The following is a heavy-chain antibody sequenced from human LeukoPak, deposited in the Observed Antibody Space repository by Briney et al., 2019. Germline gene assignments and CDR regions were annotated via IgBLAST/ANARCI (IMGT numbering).Heavy chain of an antibody. CDR1: GFTFSSYS. CDR2: ISGSGGST. Sequence: PGGSLRLSCAASGFTFSSYSMNWVRQAPGKGLEWVSAISGSGGSTYYADSVKGRFTISRDNSKNTLYLQMNSLRAEDTAVYYCAKDIYGSGSYYKVGFDYWGQGTLVTVSS. D-gene: IGHD3-10*01. J-gene: IGHJ4*02. V-gene: IGHV3-23*01. CDR3: AKDIYGSGSYYKVGFDY.